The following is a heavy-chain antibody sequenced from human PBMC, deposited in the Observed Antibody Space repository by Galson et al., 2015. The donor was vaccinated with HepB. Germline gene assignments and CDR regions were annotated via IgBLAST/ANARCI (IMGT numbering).Heavy chain of an antibody. Sequence: SLRLSCAASGFTFSRNAMHWVRQAPGKGLEWVAVISYDGSNKYYADSVKGRFTISRDNSKNTLYLQMNSLRAEDTAVYYCAREGDYPGGAFDIWGQGTMVTVSS. CDR3: AREGDYPGGAFDI. D-gene: IGHD3-16*01. CDR1: GFTFSRNA. V-gene: IGHV3-30-3*01. CDR2: ISYDGSNK. J-gene: IGHJ3*02.